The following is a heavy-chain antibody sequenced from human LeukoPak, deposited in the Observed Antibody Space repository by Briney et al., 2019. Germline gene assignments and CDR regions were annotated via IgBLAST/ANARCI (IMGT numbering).Heavy chain of an antibody. V-gene: IGHV4-59*01. Sequence: SETLSLTCTVSGGSISSYYWSWIRQPPGKGLEWIGYIYYSGSTNYNPPLKSRVTISVDTSKNQFSLKLSSVTAADTAVYYCARGGYSSSWYYDAGGFDPWGQGTLVTVSS. CDR3: ARGGYSSSWYYDAGGFDP. J-gene: IGHJ5*02. D-gene: IGHD6-13*01. CDR1: GGSISSYY. CDR2: IYYSGST.